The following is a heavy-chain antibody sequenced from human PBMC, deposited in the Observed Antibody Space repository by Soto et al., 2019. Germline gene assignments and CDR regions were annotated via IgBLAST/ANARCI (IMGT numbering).Heavy chain of an antibody. CDR3: ARGSLRGGNWYFDL. V-gene: IGHV6-1*01. D-gene: IGHD3-16*01. CDR2: TYYRSKWYN. Sequence: QEQLQQSGPGLVKPSQTLSLTCAISGDSVSKNSATWNWIRQSPARGLEWLGRTYYRSKWYNDYALSVKSRITIKPDTSKNQFSLQLNSVTPEDTAVYYCARGSLRGGNWYFDLWGRGTLVTVSS. J-gene: IGHJ2*01. CDR1: GDSVSKNSAT.